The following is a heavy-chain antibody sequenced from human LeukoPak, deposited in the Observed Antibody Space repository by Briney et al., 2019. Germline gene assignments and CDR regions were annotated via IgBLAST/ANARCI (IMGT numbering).Heavy chain of an antibody. V-gene: IGHV3-66*01. CDR2: IYSGGST. CDR3: ARGPMVRGVPYYFDY. CDR1: GFTVSSNY. J-gene: IGHJ4*02. D-gene: IGHD3-10*01. Sequence: GGSLRLSCAASGFTVSSNYMSWVRQAPGKGLKWVSVIYSGGSTYYADSVKGRFTISRDNSKNTLYLQMNSLRAEDTAVYYCARGPMVRGVPYYFDYWGQGTLVTVSS.